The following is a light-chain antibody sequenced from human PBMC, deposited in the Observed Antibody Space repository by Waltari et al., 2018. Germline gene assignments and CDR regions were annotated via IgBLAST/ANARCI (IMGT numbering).Light chain of an antibody. CDR3: QQYGRSPYT. Sequence: EIVLTQSPGTLSLSPGERATLSCRASQSLSSTYLAWYQQKPGQAPRLLIYGASSWATGIPDRFSGSGSGTDFTLSISRLEPEDSAVYYCQQYGRSPYTFGQGTKLEIK. J-gene: IGKJ2*01. CDR2: GAS. CDR1: QSLSSTY. V-gene: IGKV3-20*01.